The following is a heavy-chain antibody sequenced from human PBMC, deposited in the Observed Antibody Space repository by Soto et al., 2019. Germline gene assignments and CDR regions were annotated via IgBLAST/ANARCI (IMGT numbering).Heavy chain of an antibody. Sequence: QVQLVESGGGVVQPGRSLRLSCAASGFTFSSYGMHWVRQAPGKGLEWVAVISYDGSNKYYADSVKGRFTISRDNSKNPLYLQMNSLRAEDTAVYYCAKDHGDYFFWYFDLWGRGTLVTVSS. CDR3: AKDHGDYFFWYFDL. V-gene: IGHV3-30*18. CDR2: ISYDGSNK. D-gene: IGHD4-17*01. CDR1: GFTFSSYG. J-gene: IGHJ2*01.